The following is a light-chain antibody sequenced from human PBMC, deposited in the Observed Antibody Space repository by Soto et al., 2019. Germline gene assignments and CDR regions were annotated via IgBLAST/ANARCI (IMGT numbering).Light chain of an antibody. CDR2: VAS. Sequence: DIQMTQSPSSLSASVGDRVTITCRASQGIRNDLSWYQQKPGEAPKRLVYVASSLDGGVPARFSGSGSGTEFTLTISSLQPDDFATYYCQQYNSYWTFGQGTKVDIK. V-gene: IGKV1-17*01. J-gene: IGKJ1*01. CDR3: QQYNSYWT. CDR1: QGIRND.